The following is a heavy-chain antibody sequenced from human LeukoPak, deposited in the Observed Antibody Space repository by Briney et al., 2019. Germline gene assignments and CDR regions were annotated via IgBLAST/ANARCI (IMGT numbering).Heavy chain of an antibody. J-gene: IGHJ6*02. CDR2: ISSSSSTI. V-gene: IGHV3-48*02. CDR1: GFTFSTYG. Sequence: GGSLRLSCAASGFTFSTYGMNLVRQAPGKGLEWVSYISSSSSTIYYADSVRGRFTISRDNAKNSLYLQMNSLRDEDTAVYYCAREKYVGMDVWGQGTTVTVSS. D-gene: IGHD2-8*01. CDR3: AREKYVGMDV.